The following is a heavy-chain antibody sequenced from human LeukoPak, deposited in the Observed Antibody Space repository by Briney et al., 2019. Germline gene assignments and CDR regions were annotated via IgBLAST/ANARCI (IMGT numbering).Heavy chain of an antibody. V-gene: IGHV4-39*01. Sequence: SETLSLTCTVSGGSISSSSYYWGWIRQPPGKGLEWIGSIYYSGSTYYNPSLKGRVTISVDTSKNQFSLKLSSVTAADTAVYYCARQNIAAAGTNWFDPWGQGTLVTVSS. CDR1: GGSISSSSYY. CDR3: ARQNIAAAGTNWFDP. CDR2: IYYSGST. D-gene: IGHD6-13*01. J-gene: IGHJ5*02.